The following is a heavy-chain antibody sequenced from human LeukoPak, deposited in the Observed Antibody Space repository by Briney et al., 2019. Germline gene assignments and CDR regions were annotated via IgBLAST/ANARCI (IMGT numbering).Heavy chain of an antibody. V-gene: IGHV1-8*01. Sequence: ASVKVSCKASGYTFTSYDINWVRQATGQGLGWMGWMSPNSGNTGYAQKFQGRVTMTKNTAISTAYMELSSLRSEDTAVYYCTRGVYSSILNWFDPWGQGTLVTVSS. D-gene: IGHD6-13*01. J-gene: IGHJ5*02. CDR3: TRGVYSSILNWFDP. CDR2: MSPNSGNT. CDR1: GYTFTSYD.